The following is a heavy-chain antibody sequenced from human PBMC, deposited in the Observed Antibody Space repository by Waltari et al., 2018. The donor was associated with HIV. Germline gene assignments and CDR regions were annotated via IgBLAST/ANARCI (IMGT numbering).Heavy chain of an antibody. V-gene: IGHV3-48*01. CDR2: ISGSRFTI. D-gene: IGHD2-21*02. CDR1: GFTFSTYS. J-gene: IGHJ6*02. Sequence: EVQLVESGGGLVQPGGSLRLYCAASGFTFSTYSMNWVRQAPGKGLEWVSHISGSRFTIYYADSVKGRFTISRDNAKNSLYLQMNSLRAEDTAVYYCARDRGVVTPNYGMDVWGQGTTVTVSS. CDR3: ARDRGVVTPNYGMDV.